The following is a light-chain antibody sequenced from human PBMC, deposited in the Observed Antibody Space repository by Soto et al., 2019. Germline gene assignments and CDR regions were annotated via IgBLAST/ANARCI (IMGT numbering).Light chain of an antibody. V-gene: IGKV3-20*01. CDR1: QSVKSSY. CDR3: QQYGSSGT. CDR2: GAS. J-gene: IGKJ1*01. Sequence: EIVLTQSPGTLSLSPGERATLPCRASQSVKSSYLAWYQHKPGQAPRLLIYGASSRATGIPDRFTGSGSGTDFTLTISSLEPEDFAVYYCQQYGSSGTFGQGTKVDIK.